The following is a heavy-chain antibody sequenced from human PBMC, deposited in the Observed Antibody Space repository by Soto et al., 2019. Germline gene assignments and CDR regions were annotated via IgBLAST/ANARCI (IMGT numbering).Heavy chain of an antibody. CDR1: GGSISSGGYY. V-gene: IGHV4-31*03. Sequence: QVQLQESGPGLVKPSQTLSLTCTVSGGSISSGGYYWTWIRQYPGKGLEWIGYIYYSGSTFYNPSLKRRVSISVDTSKNQFSLNLSSVTAADTAVYYCARGLSVTLFDYWGQGTLVTVSS. J-gene: IGHJ4*02. CDR2: IYYSGST. D-gene: IGHD4-17*01. CDR3: ARGLSVTLFDY.